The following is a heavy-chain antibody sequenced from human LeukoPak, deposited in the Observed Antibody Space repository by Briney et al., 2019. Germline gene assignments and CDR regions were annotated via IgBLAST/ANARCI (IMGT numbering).Heavy chain of an antibody. Sequence: GGSLRLSCAASGFTVSSNNMSWVRQAPGKGLEWVSVIYSGGSTYYADSVKGRFTISRDNSKNTLYLQMNSLRAEDTAVYYCASSSIYCGGDCYFDYWGQGTLVTVSS. V-gene: IGHV3-53*01. CDR1: GFTVSSNN. J-gene: IGHJ4*02. CDR2: IYSGGST. D-gene: IGHD2-21*02. CDR3: ASSSIYCGGDCYFDY.